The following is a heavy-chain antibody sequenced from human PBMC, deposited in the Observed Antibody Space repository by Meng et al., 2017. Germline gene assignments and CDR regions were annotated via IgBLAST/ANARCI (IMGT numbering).Heavy chain of an antibody. J-gene: IGHJ4*02. CDR3: ARDHGQSPTSGWYGYR. Sequence: GESLKISCAASGFTFSSYEMNWVRQAPGKGLEWVSYISSSGSTIYYADSVKGRFTISRDNAKNSLYLQMNGLRAEDTAVYYCARDHGQSPTSGWYGYRWGQGTLVTGSS. D-gene: IGHD6-19*01. V-gene: IGHV3-48*03. CDR2: ISSSGSTI. CDR1: GFTFSSYE.